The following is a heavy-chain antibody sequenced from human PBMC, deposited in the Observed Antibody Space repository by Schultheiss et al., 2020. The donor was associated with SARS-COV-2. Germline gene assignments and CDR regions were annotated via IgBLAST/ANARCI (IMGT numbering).Heavy chain of an antibody. CDR3: ARDQYGYYYYMDV. Sequence: GESLKISCAASGFTFSNAWMSWVRQAPGKGLEWVGRIKSKTDGGTTDYAAPVKGRFTISRDDSKNTLYLQMNSLRAEDTAVYYCARDQYGYYYYMDVWGKGTTVTVSS. J-gene: IGHJ6*03. CDR1: GFTFSNAW. CDR2: IKSKTDGGTT. V-gene: IGHV3-15*01. D-gene: IGHD4-17*01.